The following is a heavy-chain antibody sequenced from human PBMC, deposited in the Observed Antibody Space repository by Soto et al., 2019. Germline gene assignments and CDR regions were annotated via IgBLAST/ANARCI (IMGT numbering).Heavy chain of an antibody. D-gene: IGHD2-15*01. Sequence: QVQLVQSGAEVKKPGSSVKVSCKAPGGTFSTYAINWVRQAPGQGLEWMGGVIPIFGTPEYAQKFQGRVTITADESTSTGYMELRSLRSEDTAVYYCARSQGGSSSLDIYYYYYYGMDVWGQGTTVTVSS. CDR2: VIPIFGTP. CDR3: ARSQGGSSSLDIYYYYYYGMDV. V-gene: IGHV1-69*01. CDR1: GGTFSTYA. J-gene: IGHJ6*02.